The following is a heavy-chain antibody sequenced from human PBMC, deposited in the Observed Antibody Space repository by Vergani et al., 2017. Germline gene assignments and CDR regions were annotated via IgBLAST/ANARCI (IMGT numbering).Heavy chain of an antibody. CDR1: GGSFTSYH. CDR3: ARVNTETNGHLYYYYYMDV. D-gene: IGHD4-11*01. J-gene: IGHJ6*03. CDR2: IDHTGRP. V-gene: IGHV4-34*01. Sequence: QVQLQQWGGGLLKPSETLSLTCVVNGGSFTSYHWTWIRQFPGEGLEWVGDIDHTGRPDYNPSLKSRLTMSVDKSRNQFSLTLNSVTATDTAIYFCARVNTETNGHLYYYYYMDVLGQGTAVTVS.